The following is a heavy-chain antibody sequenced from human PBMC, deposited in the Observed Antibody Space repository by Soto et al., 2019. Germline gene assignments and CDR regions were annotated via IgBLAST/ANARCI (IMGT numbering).Heavy chain of an antibody. Sequence: ASVKVSGKASGYTFTGYYMHWVRQAPGQGLEWMGWINPNSGGTNYAQKFQGRVTMTRDTSISTAYMELSRLRSDDTAVYYCARDYCSSTSCSLPIDYWGQGTLVTVSS. CDR3: ARDYCSSTSCSLPIDY. CDR1: GYTFTGYY. J-gene: IGHJ4*02. V-gene: IGHV1-2*02. CDR2: INPNSGGT. D-gene: IGHD2-2*01.